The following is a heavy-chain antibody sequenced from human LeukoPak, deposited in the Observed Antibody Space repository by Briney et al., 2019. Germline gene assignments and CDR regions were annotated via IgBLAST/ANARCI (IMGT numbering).Heavy chain of an antibody. Sequence: SETLSLTCAVSGYSITSSSWWGWIRQPAGKGLEWIGYIYHSGTTYYNPSLQSRVTMSVDTSKNQFSLKLSSVTAVDTAVYYCARKENVYYYFDYWGQGTLVTVSS. CDR1: GYSITSSSW. CDR2: IYHSGTT. V-gene: IGHV4-28*01. D-gene: IGHD3-10*01. CDR3: ARKENVYYYFDY. J-gene: IGHJ4*02.